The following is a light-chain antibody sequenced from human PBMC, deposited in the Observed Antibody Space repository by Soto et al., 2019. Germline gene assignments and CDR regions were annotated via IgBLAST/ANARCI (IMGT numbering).Light chain of an antibody. V-gene: IGLV2-23*02. CDR2: EVS. Sequence: QSVLTQPASVSGSPGQSITISCIRTSSDVGSYNLVSWYQQHPGKAPKVLIYEVSERPSGVSNRFSGSKSGNTASLTISGLQAEDEAEYYCCSYAGSRTHVLFGGGTKLTVL. J-gene: IGLJ2*01. CDR3: CSYAGSRTHVL. CDR1: SSDVGSYNL.